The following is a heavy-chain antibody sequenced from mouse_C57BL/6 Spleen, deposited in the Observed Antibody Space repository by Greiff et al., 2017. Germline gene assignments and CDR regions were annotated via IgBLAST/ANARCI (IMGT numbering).Heavy chain of an antibody. CDR3: ARSIYYYGSSPYWYFDV. CDR2: IYPRSGNT. V-gene: IGHV1-81*01. D-gene: IGHD1-1*01. CDR1: GYTFTSYG. J-gene: IGHJ1*03. Sequence: QVQLQQSGAELARPGASVKLSCKASGYTFTSYGISWVKQRTGQGLEWIGEIYPRSGNTYYNEKFKGKATLTADKSSSTAYIELRSLTSDDSAVYFWARSIYYYGSSPYWYFDVWGTGTTVTVSS.